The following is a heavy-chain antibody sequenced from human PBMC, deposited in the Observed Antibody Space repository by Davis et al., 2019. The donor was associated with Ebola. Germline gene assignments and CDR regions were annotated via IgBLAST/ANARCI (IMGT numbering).Heavy chain of an antibody. D-gene: IGHD3-10*01. CDR1: GGSISSYY. J-gene: IGHJ4*02. CDR2: IYYSGST. CDR3: ARVGGVFFFGSGSYTGFFDY. V-gene: IGHV4-59*01. Sequence: SETLSLTCTVSGGSISSYYWSWIRQPPGKGLEWIGHIYYSGSTNYNPYLKRRVTISVDTSKNQFSLKLSSVTAADTAVYYCARVGGVFFFGSGSYTGFFDYWGQGTLVTVSS.